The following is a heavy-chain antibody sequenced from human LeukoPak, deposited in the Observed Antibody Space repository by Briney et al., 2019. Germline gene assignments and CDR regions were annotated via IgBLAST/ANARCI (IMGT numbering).Heavy chain of an antibody. D-gene: IGHD3-22*01. J-gene: IGHJ4*02. V-gene: IGHV3-23*01. CDR3: AKVTSHYYDSSGYLYFDY. Sequence: GGSLRLSCAASGFTFSSYALSWVRQAPGKGLQWVSGISGSGGTTYYADSVKGRFTISRDNSKNTLYLEMNSLRAEDTAVYYCAKVTSHYYDSSGYLYFDYWGQGTLVTVSS. CDR2: ISGSGGTT. CDR1: GFTFSSYA.